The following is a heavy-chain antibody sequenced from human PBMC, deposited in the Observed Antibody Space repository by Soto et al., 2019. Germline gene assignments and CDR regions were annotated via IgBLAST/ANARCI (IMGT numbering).Heavy chain of an antibody. CDR1: GFTFSTSS. D-gene: IGHD1-26*01. Sequence: EVQLVESGGGMVQPGESLRLSCAASGFTFSTSSMIWVRQGPGLGLEWLAYISSSSTTIHYAGSVRGRFTISRDNAKNSLYLQMNTLRAEDTAVYYCGKFLGGSSTFDCWGQGTLVTVSS. CDR2: ISSSSTTI. CDR3: GKFLGGSSTFDC. J-gene: IGHJ4*02. V-gene: IGHV3-48*01.